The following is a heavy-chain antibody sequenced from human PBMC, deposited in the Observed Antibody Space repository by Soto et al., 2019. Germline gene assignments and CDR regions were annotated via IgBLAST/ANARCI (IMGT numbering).Heavy chain of an antibody. CDR2: INPSGGST. CDR3: AREGSRDSSGSPFTFDI. Sequence: GASMKVSCKASGDTFTSYYMHWVRHAPGKGLEWMGIINPSGGSTSYAQKFQGRVTMTRDTSTSTVYMELSSLRSEDTAVYYCAREGSRDSSGSPFTFDIWGQGTMVTVSS. J-gene: IGHJ3*02. D-gene: IGHD3-22*01. CDR1: GDTFTSYY. V-gene: IGHV1-46*03.